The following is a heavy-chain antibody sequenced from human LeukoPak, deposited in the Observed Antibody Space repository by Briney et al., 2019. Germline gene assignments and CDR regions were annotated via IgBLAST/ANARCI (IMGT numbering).Heavy chain of an antibody. CDR1: GFTFSTYW. J-gene: IGHJ3*02. V-gene: IGHV3-74*01. CDR3: AREEARSIAAAGTTYAFDI. Sequence: GGSLRLSCAASGFTFSTYWMYWVRQAPGKGLVWVSRINPDGSITNYADSVKGRFTISRDNSKNTLYLQMNSLRAEDTAVYYCAREEARSIAAAGTTYAFDIWGQGTMVTVSS. D-gene: IGHD6-13*01. CDR2: INPDGSIT.